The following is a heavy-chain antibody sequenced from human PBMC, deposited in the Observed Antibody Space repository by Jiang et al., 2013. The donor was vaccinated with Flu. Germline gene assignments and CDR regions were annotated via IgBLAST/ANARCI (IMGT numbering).Heavy chain of an antibody. CDR1: GMC. Sequence: GMCVSWIRTPPGRPWKWLARIDWDDAKIYNTSLKTRLTISKDTSKNQAVLTMANMEPADTGTYFCARTLTWGHRFDYWGQGSLVTVSS. J-gene: IGHJ4*02. CDR3: ARTLTWGHRFDY. V-gene: IGHV2-70*16. CDR2: IDWDDAK. D-gene: IGHD7-27*01.